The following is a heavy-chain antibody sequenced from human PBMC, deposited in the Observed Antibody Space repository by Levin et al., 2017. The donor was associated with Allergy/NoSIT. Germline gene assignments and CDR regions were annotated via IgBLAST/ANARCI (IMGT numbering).Heavy chain of an antibody. D-gene: IGHD3-10*01. CDR3: AREKFHYGSGTYYMGWFAP. CDR2: IHHSGST. V-gene: IGHV4-38-2*02. CDR1: GSSISTAYF. J-gene: IGHJ5*02. Sequence: SETLSLTCVVSGSSISTAYFWGWIRQSPGKGLGWIGSIHHSGSTYYNPSLQSRVTIQVNTSANEFNLKLNSVTAADTAVYYCAREKFHYGSGTYYMGWFAPWGRGTRVTVSA.